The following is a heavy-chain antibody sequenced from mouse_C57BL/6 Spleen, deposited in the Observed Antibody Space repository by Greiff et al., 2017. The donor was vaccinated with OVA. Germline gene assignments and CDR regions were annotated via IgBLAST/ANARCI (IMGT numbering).Heavy chain of an antibody. D-gene: IGHD2-1*01. CDR1: GYTFTDYN. CDR3: ARGTYGNSTGYFDY. J-gene: IGHJ2*01. V-gene: IGHV1-18*01. Sequence: EVQLQQSGPELVKPGASVKIPCKASGYTFTDYNMDWVKQSPGKSLEWIGDINPNNGGTIYTQKFKGKATLTVDKSSSTAYMELRSLTSEDTAVYYCARGTYGNSTGYFDYWGQGTTLTVSS. CDR2: INPNNGGT.